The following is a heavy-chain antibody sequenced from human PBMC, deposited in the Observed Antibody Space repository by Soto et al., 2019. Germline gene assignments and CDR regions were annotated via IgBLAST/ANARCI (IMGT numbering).Heavy chain of an antibody. CDR3: ARVRYSSGWGPFGY. Sequence: GGSLRLSCAASGFTFSSYSMNWVRQAPGKGLEWVSCISSGSSDIYYADSVKGRFTISRDNAKNSLYLQMNSLRAEDTAVYYCARVRYSSGWGPFGYWGQGTLVTVSS. J-gene: IGHJ4*02. CDR2: ISSGSSDI. D-gene: IGHD6-19*01. CDR1: GFTFSSYS. V-gene: IGHV3-21*01.